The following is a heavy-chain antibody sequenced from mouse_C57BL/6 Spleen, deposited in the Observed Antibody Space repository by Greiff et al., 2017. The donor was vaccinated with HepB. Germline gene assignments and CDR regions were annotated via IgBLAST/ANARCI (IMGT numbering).Heavy chain of an antibody. J-gene: IGHJ4*01. CDR3: ARLNITTVVEGFYYAMDY. D-gene: IGHD1-1*01. Sequence: EVKLVESVAELVRPGASVKLSCTASGFNIKNTYMHWVKQRPEQGLEWIGRIDPANGNTKYAPKFQGKATITADTSSNTAYLQLSSLTSEDTAIYYCARLNITTVVEGFYYAMDYWGQGTSVTVSS. CDR2: IDPANGNT. V-gene: IGHV14-3*01. CDR1: GFNIKNTY.